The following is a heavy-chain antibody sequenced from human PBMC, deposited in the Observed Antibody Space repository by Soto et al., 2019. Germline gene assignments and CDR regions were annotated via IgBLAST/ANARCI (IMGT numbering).Heavy chain of an antibody. D-gene: IGHD3-22*01. CDR3: AKASYDSSGYYYGYYYYGMDV. Sequence: EVQLLESGGGLVQPGGSLRLSCAASGFTFSSYAMSWVRQAPGKGLEWVSAISGSGGSTYYADSVKGRFTISRDNSKNTLYLQMNSLRAEDTAVYYCAKASYDSSGYYYGYYYYGMDVWGQGTTVTVSS. CDR1: GFTFSSYA. V-gene: IGHV3-23*01. CDR2: ISGSGGST. J-gene: IGHJ6*02.